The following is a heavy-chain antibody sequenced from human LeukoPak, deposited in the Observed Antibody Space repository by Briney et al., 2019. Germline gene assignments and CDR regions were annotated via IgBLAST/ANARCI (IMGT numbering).Heavy chain of an antibody. CDR3: ARTFTKYYYDSSGILNY. CDR1: GFNFADHG. Sequence: PGGSLRLSRAASGFNFADHGMSWVRQAPGKGLEWVSGIDWNGDITGFADSVKGRFTISRDNAKSSLYLQMNSLRAEDTALYYCARTFTKYYYDSSGILNYWGQGTLVTVSS. J-gene: IGHJ4*02. D-gene: IGHD3-22*01. CDR2: IDWNGDIT. V-gene: IGHV3-20*04.